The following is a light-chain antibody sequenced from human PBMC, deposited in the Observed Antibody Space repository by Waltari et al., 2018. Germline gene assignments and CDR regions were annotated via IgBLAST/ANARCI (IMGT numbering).Light chain of an antibody. CDR3: SSQSSNNVVL. CDR1: SNDVGGYTS. J-gene: IGLJ2*01. Sequence: QSALTQPASVSGSPGQSVTIFCTGTSNDVGGYTSVTWYQEHPGHSPRVLIYAVSDGPSGVSDRFSGSKSGNTASLTISGLQAEDEADYYCSSQSSNNVVLFGGGTKLTVL. V-gene: IGLV2-14*01. CDR2: AVS.